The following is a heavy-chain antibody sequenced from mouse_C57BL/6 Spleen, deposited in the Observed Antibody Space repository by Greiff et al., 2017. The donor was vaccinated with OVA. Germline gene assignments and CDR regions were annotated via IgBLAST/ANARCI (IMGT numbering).Heavy chain of an antibody. Sequence: VQLKESGAELVRPGASVKLSCTASGFNIKDYYMHWVKQRPEQGLEWIGRIDPEDGDTEYAPKFQGKATMTADTSSNTAYLQLSSLTSEDTAVYYCTTSNYYGSSSAWFAYWGQGTLVTVSA. CDR3: TTSNYYGSSSAWFAY. CDR1: GFNIKDYY. V-gene: IGHV14-1*01. CDR2: IDPEDGDT. J-gene: IGHJ3*01. D-gene: IGHD1-1*01.